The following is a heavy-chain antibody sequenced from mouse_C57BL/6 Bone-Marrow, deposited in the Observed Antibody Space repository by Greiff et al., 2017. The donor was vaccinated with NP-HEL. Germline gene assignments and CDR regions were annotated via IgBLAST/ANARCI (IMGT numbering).Heavy chain of an antibody. CDR3: ARPAPWFAY. CDR2: IYPGDGDT. V-gene: IGHV1-82*01. CDR1: GYAFSSSW. J-gene: IGHJ3*01. Sequence: VKLVESGPELVKPGASVKISCKASGYAFSSSWMNWVKQRPGKGLEWIGRIYPGDGDTNYNGEFKGKATLTADKSSSTAYMQLSSLTSEDSAVYFCARPAPWFAYWGQGTLVTVSA.